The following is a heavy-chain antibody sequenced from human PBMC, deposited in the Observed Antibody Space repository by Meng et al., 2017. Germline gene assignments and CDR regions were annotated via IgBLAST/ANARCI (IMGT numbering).Heavy chain of an antibody. V-gene: IGHV1-69-2*01. CDR2: VDPEDGET. CDR3: ATDLYRDWFDP. CDR1: GYTFTDYY. D-gene: IGHD1-26*01. J-gene: IGHJ5*02. Sequence: VQLRHSGAEVKKPGATVKISCQVSGYTFTDYYMLWVQQAPGKGLEWMGLVDPEDGETIYAEKFQGRVTITADTSTDTAYMELSSLRSEDTAVYYCATDLYRDWFDPWGQGTLVTVSS.